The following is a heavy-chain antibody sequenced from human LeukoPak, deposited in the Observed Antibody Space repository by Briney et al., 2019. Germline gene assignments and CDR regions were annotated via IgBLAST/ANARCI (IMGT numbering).Heavy chain of an antibody. CDR2: IYYSGST. V-gene: IGHV4-59*12. D-gene: IGHD6-6*01. CDR1: GGSISSYY. J-gene: IGHJ4*02. CDR3: ARVAYSSSWFADY. Sequence: PSETLSLTCTVSGGSISSYYWSWIRQPPGKGLEWIGYIYYSGSTNYNPSLKSRVTISVDTSKDQFSLKLSSVTAADTAVYYCARVAYSSSWFADYWGQGTLVTVSS.